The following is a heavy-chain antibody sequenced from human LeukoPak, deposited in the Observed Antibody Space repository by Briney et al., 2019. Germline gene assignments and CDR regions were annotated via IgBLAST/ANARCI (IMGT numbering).Heavy chain of an antibody. CDR1: GYSFTSYW. V-gene: IGHV5-51*01. J-gene: IGHJ6*02. D-gene: IGHD6-19*01. CDR3: ARQRGIAVALPKYGMDV. CDR2: IYPGDSDT. Sequence: HGESLKISCKGSGYSFTSYWIGWVRQMPGKGLEWMGIIYPGDSDTRYSPSFQGQVTISADKSISTAYLQWSSLKASDTAMYYCARQRGIAVALPKYGMDVWGQGTTVTVSS.